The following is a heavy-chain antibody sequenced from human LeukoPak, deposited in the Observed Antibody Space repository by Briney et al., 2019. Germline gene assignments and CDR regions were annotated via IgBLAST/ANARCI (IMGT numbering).Heavy chain of an antibody. V-gene: IGHV3-48*03. Sequence: GGSLRLSCAASGFTFSSYEMNWVRQAPGKGLEWVSYISSSGSTIYYADSVKGRFTISRDNAKNSLYLQMNSLRAEDTALYYCAKDITGDAGVDGFDIWGQGTMVTVSS. CDR2: ISSSGSTI. CDR3: AKDITGDAGVDGFDI. J-gene: IGHJ3*02. CDR1: GFTFSSYE. D-gene: IGHD4-17*01.